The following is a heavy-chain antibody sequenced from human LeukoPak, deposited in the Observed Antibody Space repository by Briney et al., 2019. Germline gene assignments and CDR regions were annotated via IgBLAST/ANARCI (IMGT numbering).Heavy chain of an antibody. Sequence: ASVKVSCKASGXTXXXXXXHXXXXXXGXGXXWXXIINPSNGDTNYAQRFQGRVTMTRDTSTSTVYMELSSLDSEDTAVYYCARESDVGKDFDCWGQGTLVTVSS. CDR1: GXTXXXXX. V-gene: IGHV1-46*01. CDR2: INPSNGDT. D-gene: IGHD1-14*01. CDR3: ARESDVGKDFDC. J-gene: IGHJ4*02.